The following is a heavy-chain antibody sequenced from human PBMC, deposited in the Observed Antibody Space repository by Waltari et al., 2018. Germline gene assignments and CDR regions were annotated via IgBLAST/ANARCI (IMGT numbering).Heavy chain of an antibody. V-gene: IGHV3-30-3*01. CDR2: ISYDGSNK. CDR1: GFTFSSYA. J-gene: IGHJ4*02. Sequence: QVQLVESGGGVVQPGRSLRLSCAASGFTFSSYAMHWVRPAPGKGLEWVAVISYDGSNKYYADSVKGRFTISRDNSKNTLYLQMNSLRAEDTAVYYCARRGGGGSYWFGYWGQGTLVTVSS. D-gene: IGHD1-26*01. CDR3: ARRGGGGSYWFGY.